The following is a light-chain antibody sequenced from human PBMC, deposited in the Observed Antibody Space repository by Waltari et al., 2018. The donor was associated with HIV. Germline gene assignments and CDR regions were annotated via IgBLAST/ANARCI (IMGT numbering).Light chain of an antibody. J-gene: IGLJ3*02. V-gene: IGLV2-8*01. CDR3: SSYAATNTLV. Sequence: QSALTQPPSASGSPGQSVTISCTGTSSDVGNYNYVSWYQQHPGKAPKLMIYEVNKQPSGVPDRFSGSKSGNTASLTVSGLQAEDEAEYYCSSYAATNTLVFGGGTKVTVL. CDR1: SSDVGNYNY. CDR2: EVN.